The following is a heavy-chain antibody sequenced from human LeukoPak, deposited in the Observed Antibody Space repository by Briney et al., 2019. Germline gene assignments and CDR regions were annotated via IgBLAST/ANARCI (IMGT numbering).Heavy chain of an antibody. CDR2: IYYSGSH. V-gene: IGHV4-59*12. CDR1: GGSISSYY. CDR3: ARSPDYSNTVSPYYFDY. J-gene: IGHJ4*02. Sequence: SETLSLTCTVSGGSISSYYWSWIRQPPGEGLEWLGYIYYSGSHNYNPSLKSRVTISVDTSKNQFSLKLSSVTAADTAVYYCARSPDYSNTVSPYYFDYWGQGTLVTVSS. D-gene: IGHD4-11*01.